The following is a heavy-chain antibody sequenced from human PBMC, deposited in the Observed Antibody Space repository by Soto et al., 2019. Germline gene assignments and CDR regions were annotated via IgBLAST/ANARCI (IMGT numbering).Heavy chain of an antibody. V-gene: IGHV3-15*01. J-gene: IGHJ6*02. CDR2: IKSKTDGGTT. CDR1: GFTFSNAW. CDR3: TTDFWSGYYYYYYGIDV. D-gene: IGHD3-3*01. Sequence: XGSLRLSCAASGFTFSNAWMTWVRQAPGKGLEWIGRIKSKTDGGTTDYAAPVKGGFTISRDDSKNTLYLQMNSLKTEDTAVYYCTTDFWSGYYYYYYGIDVWGPGTTVTVSS.